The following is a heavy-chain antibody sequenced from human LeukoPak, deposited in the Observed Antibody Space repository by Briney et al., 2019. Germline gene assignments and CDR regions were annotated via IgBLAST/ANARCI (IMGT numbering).Heavy chain of an antibody. CDR3: ARRYDGSAYSPSYYFDY. CDR2: IYYSGNT. D-gene: IGHD3-22*01. Sequence: SETLSLTCTVSGGSISSYYWSWIRQPPGKGLEWIGFIYYSGNTNYNPSLKSRVIISVDTSKNQFSLKLSSVTAADTAVYFCARRYDGSAYSPSYYFDYWGQGTLVTVSS. CDR1: GGSISSYY. J-gene: IGHJ4*02. V-gene: IGHV4-59*08.